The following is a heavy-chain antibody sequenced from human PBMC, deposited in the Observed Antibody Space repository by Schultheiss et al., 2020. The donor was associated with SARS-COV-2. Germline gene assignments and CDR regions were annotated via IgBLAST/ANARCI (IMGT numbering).Heavy chain of an antibody. CDR2: INHSGST. V-gene: IGHV4-34*01. D-gene: IGHD4-23*01. CDR1: GGSFSGYY. J-gene: IGHJ2*01. Sequence: SETVSLTCAVYGGSFSGYYWSWIRQPPGKGLEWIGEINHSGSTNYNPSLKSRVTISVDTSKNQFSLKLSSVTAADTAVYYCARGLSGYDYGGNSAWYFDLWGRGTLVTVSS. CDR3: ARGLSGYDYGGNSAWYFDL.